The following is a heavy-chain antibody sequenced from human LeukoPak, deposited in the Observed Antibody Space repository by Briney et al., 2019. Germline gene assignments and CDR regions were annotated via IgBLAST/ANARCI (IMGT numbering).Heavy chain of an antibody. Sequence: GASVKVSCKASGYTFTSYGISWVRQAPGQGLEWMGWISAYNGNTNYAQKLQGRVTMTTDTSTSTAYLELRSLRSDDTAVYYCARDAPHDYGDYRDRSLDYFDLWGRGTLVTVSS. V-gene: IGHV1-18*01. D-gene: IGHD4-17*01. J-gene: IGHJ2*01. CDR3: ARDAPHDYGDYRDRSLDYFDL. CDR1: GYTFTSYG. CDR2: ISAYNGNT.